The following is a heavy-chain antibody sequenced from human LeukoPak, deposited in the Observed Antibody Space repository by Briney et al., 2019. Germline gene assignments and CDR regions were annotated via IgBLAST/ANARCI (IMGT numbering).Heavy chain of an antibody. J-gene: IGHJ4*02. CDR3: TRASGLGSTFDS. Sequence: GGSLRLSCAASGFTFSNYGMSWVRQAPGKGLEWVANIKGDGSERNYVDSVKGRFTISRDNAKNSLYLQMNSLRDEDTAVYYCTRASGLGSTFDSWGQGTLLTVSS. CDR1: GFTFSNYG. V-gene: IGHV3-7*01. CDR2: IKGDGSER. D-gene: IGHD3-10*01.